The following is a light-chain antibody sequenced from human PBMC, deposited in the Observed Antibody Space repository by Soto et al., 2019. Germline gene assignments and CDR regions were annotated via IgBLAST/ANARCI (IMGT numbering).Light chain of an antibody. Sequence: EIVLTQSPGTLSLSAEERATLSCRASQFVSSSYLAWYQKKPGQAPRLLIYGASSRATGIPDRFSGSGSGTDFTLTISRLEPEDFAVYYCQQYGSSPYTFGQGTKLEIK. J-gene: IGKJ2*01. CDR1: QFVSSSY. CDR2: GAS. CDR3: QQYGSSPYT. V-gene: IGKV3-20*01.